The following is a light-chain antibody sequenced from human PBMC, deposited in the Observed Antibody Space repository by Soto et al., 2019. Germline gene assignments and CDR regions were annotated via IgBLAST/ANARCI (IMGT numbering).Light chain of an antibody. Sequence: DIPMTQSPSTLSASVGDRVTITCRASQSISSWLAWYQQKPGKAPKLLIYKASSLESGVPSRFSGSGSGTEFILTISSLQPDDFATYYCQQYNSYPYTFGQGTKLEIK. CDR2: KAS. V-gene: IGKV1-5*03. CDR3: QQYNSYPYT. J-gene: IGKJ2*01. CDR1: QSISSW.